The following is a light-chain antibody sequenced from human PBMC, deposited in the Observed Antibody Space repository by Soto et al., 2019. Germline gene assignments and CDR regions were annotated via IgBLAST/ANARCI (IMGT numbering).Light chain of an antibody. V-gene: IGLV4-69*01. J-gene: IGLJ2*01. CDR2: LNNDGSH. CDR3: QTWGTGFQV. CDR1: SGHSSYA. Sequence: QSVLTQPPSASASLGASVKLTCTLSSGHSSYAIAWHQQQPEKGPRYLMDLNNDGSHTKGDGIPDRFSGSSSGAERYLIISSLQSEDEADYYCQTWGTGFQVFGGGTKVTV.